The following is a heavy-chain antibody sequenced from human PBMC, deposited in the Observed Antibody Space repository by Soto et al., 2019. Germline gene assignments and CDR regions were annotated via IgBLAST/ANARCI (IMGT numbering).Heavy chain of an antibody. D-gene: IGHD4-17*01. CDR3: ARDAVPGYGDYHLDY. Sequence: QVQLVQSGAEVKKPGSSVKVSCKASGGTFSSYAISWVRQAPGQGLEWMGGLIHIFGTAKYAQKFQGRVTITADESTSTAYMELSSLRSEDTAVYYCARDAVPGYGDYHLDYWGQGTLVTVSS. J-gene: IGHJ4*02. CDR2: LIHIFGTA. V-gene: IGHV1-69*12. CDR1: GGTFSSYA.